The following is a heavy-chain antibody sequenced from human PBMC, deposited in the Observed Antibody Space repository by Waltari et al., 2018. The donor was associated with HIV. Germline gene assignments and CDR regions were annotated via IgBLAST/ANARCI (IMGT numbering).Heavy chain of an antibody. CDR1: GGSISSSSYY. CDR2: LYYSGST. V-gene: IGHV4-39*01. D-gene: IGHD6-13*01. CDR3: ARQGPLAYSSSWYGFDY. Sequence: QLQLQESGPGLVKPSETLSLTCTVSGGSISSSSYYLGWIRQPPGKGLEWIGRLYYSGSTYYNPSLKSRVTISVDTSKNQCSLKLSSVTAADTAVYYCARQGPLAYSSSWYGFDYWGQGTLVTVSS. J-gene: IGHJ4*02.